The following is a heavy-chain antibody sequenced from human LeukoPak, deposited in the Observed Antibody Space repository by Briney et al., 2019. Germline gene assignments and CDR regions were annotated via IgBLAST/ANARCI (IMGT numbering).Heavy chain of an antibody. CDR1: GGSFSGYY. J-gene: IGHJ4*02. CDR3: ARDRETYSGYDSGIDY. D-gene: IGHD5-12*01. CDR2: IDHSGST. Sequence: SETLSLTCAVYGGSFSGYYWSWIRQPPGKGLEWIGEIDHSGSTNYNPSLKSRVTISVDTPKNQFSLKLSSVTAADTAVYYCARDRETYSGYDSGIDYWGQGTLVTVSS. V-gene: IGHV4-34*01.